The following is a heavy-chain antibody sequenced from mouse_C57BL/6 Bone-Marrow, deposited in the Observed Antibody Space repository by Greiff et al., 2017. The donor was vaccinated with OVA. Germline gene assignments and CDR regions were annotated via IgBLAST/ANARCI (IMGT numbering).Heavy chain of an antibody. V-gene: IGHV3-6*01. CDR3: ARGGLSTVVEAY. D-gene: IGHD1-1*01. CDR2: ISYDGSN. CDR1: GYSITSGYY. J-gene: IGHJ3*01. Sequence: ESGPGLVKPSQSLSLTCSVTGYSITSGYYWNWIRQFPGNKLEWMGYISYDGSNNYNPSLKNRISITRDTSKNQFFLKLNSVTTEDTATYYCARGGLSTVVEAYWGQGTLVTVSA.